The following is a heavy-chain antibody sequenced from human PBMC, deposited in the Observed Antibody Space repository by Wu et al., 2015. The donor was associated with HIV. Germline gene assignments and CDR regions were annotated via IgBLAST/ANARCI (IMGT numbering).Heavy chain of an antibody. D-gene: IGHD6-13*01. Sequence: QVQLVQSGAEVKKPGASVKVSCKASGYTFTGYYMHWVRQAPGQGLEWMGWINPNSGGTNYAQKFQGRVTMTRDTSISTAYMELSRLRSDDTAVYYCARVKAAAGRGGVXXWRTRTVTSSPGGVDS. J-gene: IGHJ5*01. CDR3: ARVKAAAGRGGVXXWRTRTVTSSPGGVDS. CDR1: GYTFTGYY. CDR2: INPNSGGT. V-gene: IGHV1-2*02.